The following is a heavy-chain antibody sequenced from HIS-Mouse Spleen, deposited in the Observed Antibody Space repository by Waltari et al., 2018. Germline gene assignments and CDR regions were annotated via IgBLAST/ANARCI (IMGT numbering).Heavy chain of an antibody. Sequence: QLQLQESGPGLVKPSETLSLTCPVSGGSISSSSYYWGWIRQPPGKGGEWIGSIYYSGSTYYNPSLKRRVTISVDTSKNQFSLKLSSVTAADTAVYYCAREIPYSSSWYDWYFDLWGRGTLVTVSS. D-gene: IGHD6-13*01. CDR2: IYYSGST. V-gene: IGHV4-39*07. CDR1: GGSISSSSYY. J-gene: IGHJ2*01. CDR3: AREIPYSSSWYDWYFDL.